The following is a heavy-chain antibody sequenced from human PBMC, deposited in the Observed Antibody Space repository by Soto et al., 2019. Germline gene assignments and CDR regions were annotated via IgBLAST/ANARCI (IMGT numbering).Heavy chain of an antibody. CDR1: GFTFSSYA. CDR2: ISYDGSNK. D-gene: IGHD5-18*01. CDR3: ARERGYHFHY. V-gene: IGHV3-30-3*01. J-gene: IGHJ4*02. Sequence: GGSLRLSCAASGFTFSSYAMHWVRQAPGKGLEWVAVISYDGSNKYYADSVKGRFTISRDNSKNTLYLQMNSLRAEDTAVYYCARERGYHFHYWGQGTLVTVS.